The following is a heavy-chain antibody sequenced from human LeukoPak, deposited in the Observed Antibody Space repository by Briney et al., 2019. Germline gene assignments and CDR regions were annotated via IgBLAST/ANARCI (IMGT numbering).Heavy chain of an antibody. D-gene: IGHD2-15*01. V-gene: IGHV3-23*01. J-gene: IGHJ4*02. Sequence: GGSLRLSCVGSGFTFRSHAMSWVRQAPEKGLEFVSGIYENGGTTYYADSVKGRFILSRDNSKNTVYMQMSSLRAEDTATYYCAKDYCRDGNCPFPFLDSWGQGTLVTVSS. CDR2: IYENGGTT. CDR1: GFTFRSHA. CDR3: AKDYCRDGNCPFPFLDS.